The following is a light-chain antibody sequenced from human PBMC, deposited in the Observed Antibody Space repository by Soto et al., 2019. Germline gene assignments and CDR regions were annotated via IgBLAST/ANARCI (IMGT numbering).Light chain of an antibody. CDR2: AAS. J-gene: IGKJ1*01. Sequence: DIQMTQSPSSLSASVRDRVTITCRASQGISNYLAWYQQKPGQVPKLLIYAASTLHSGVPSRFSGSGSGTDFTLTISSLQPEDVATYYCQKYDSAPWTFGQGTKVEIK. V-gene: IGKV1-27*01. CDR1: QGISNY. CDR3: QKYDSAPWT.